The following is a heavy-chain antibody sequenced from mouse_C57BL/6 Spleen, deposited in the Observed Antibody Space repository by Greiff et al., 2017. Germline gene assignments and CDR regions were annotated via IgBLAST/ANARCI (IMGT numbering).Heavy chain of an antibody. V-gene: IGHV3-1*01. D-gene: IGHD1-1*01. CDR3: ARDMDYYGSTHWYFDV. CDR2: IRYSGST. CDR1: GYSITSGYD. Sequence: EVKLMESGPGMVKPSQSLSLTCTVTGYSITSGYDWHWIRHFPGNKLEWMGYIRYSGSTNYNPSLKSRISITHDTSKNHFFLKLNSVTTEDTATYYCARDMDYYGSTHWYFDVWGTGTTVTVSS. J-gene: IGHJ1*03.